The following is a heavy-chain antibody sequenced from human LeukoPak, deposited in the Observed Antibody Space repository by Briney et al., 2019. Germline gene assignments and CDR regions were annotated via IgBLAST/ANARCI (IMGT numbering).Heavy chain of an antibody. CDR3: ARGLIVATTNDYFDY. CDR1: GGSFNGYS. D-gene: IGHD5-12*01. CDR2: INHSGST. V-gene: IGHV4-34*01. J-gene: IGHJ4*02. Sequence: SETLSLTCAVYGGSFNGYSWSWIRQPPGKGLEWIGEINHSGSTNYNPSLKSRVTISVDTSKNQFSLKLSSVTAADTAVYYCARGLIVATTNDYFDYWGQGTLVTVSS.